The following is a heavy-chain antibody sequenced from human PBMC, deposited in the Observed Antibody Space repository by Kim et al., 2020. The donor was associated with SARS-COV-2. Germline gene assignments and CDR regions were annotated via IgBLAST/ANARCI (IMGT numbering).Heavy chain of an antibody. Sequence: GVSLRLSCAASGFTFSNYWMTWVRQAPGKGLEWVANIKPDGSEESYVDSVKGRFTISRDNAKNSLGLQMNSLRAEDTAVYYCARPGSGLKYFDFWGQGTL. CDR1: GFTFSNYW. CDR3: ARPGSGLKYFDF. V-gene: IGHV3-7*03. CDR2: IKPDGSEE. D-gene: IGHD1-26*01. J-gene: IGHJ4*02.